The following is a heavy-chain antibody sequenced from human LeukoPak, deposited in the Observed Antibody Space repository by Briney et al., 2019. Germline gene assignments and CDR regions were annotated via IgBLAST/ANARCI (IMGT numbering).Heavy chain of an antibody. CDR1: GYTFTGYY. J-gene: IGHJ4*02. CDR2: INPNSGGT. CDR3: ARDRGSGYLSDY. Sequence: ASVKVSRKASGYTFTGYYMHWVRQAPGQGLEWMGWINPNSGGTNYAQKFQGRVTMTRDTSISTAYMELSRLRSDDTAVYYCARDRGSGYLSDYWGQGTLVTVSS. D-gene: IGHD3-3*01. V-gene: IGHV1-2*02.